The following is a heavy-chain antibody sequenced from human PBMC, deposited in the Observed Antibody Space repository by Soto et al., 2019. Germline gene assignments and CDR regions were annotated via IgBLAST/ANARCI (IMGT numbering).Heavy chain of an antibody. D-gene: IGHD3-10*01. Sequence: ASVKVSCKASGYTFTSCGISWVRQAPGQGLEWMGWISAYSGNTNYAQKLQGRVTMTTDTSTSTAYMELRSLRSDDTAVYYCARVVSLLYGMDVWGQGTTVTVSS. CDR1: GYTFTSCG. J-gene: IGHJ6*02. V-gene: IGHV1-18*04. CDR3: ARVVSLLYGMDV. CDR2: ISAYSGNT.